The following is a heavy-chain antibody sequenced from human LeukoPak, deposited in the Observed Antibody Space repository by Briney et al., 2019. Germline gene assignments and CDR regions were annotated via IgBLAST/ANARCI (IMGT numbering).Heavy chain of an antibody. CDR2: IYHNENTRST. Sequence: SETLSLTCTVSGGSISSYYWSWIRQPPGKGLEWIGYIYHNENTRSTNFNPSLKSRVTISIDSSKNQFSLKLSSVTAADSAVYYCARAKTTRYCSSTSCFNWFDPWGQGTLVTVSS. D-gene: IGHD2-2*01. CDR3: ARAKTTRYCSSTSCFNWFDP. J-gene: IGHJ5*02. CDR1: GGSISSYY. V-gene: IGHV4-59*01.